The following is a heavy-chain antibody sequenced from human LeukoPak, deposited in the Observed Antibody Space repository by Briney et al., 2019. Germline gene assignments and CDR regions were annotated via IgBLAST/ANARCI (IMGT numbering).Heavy chain of an antibody. V-gene: IGHV3-74*01. J-gene: IGHJ4*02. CDR1: GFTFSSYW. Sequence: GGSLRLSCAASGFTFSSYWMHWVRQAPGKGLVWVPRINSDGSSTSYADSVKGRFTISRDNAKNTLYLQMNSLRAEDTAVYYCAKAQATYYYDSSGYYYDYWGQGTLVTVSS. CDR2: INSDGSST. D-gene: IGHD3-22*01. CDR3: AKAQATYYYDSSGYYYDY.